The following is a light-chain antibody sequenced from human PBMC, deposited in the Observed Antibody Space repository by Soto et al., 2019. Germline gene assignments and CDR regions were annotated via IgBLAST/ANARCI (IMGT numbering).Light chain of an antibody. CDR1: SIDVGGYNY. J-gene: IGLJ1*01. Sequence: HSALTQPPSASGAPGQSVTISFTGTSIDVGGYNYVSWYQQHPGKVPKLMIYEVSKRPSGVPDRFSGSKSGNTASLTVSGLQAEDEADYYCSSYAGSNYVFGTGTKVTVL. CDR3: SSYAGSNYV. V-gene: IGLV2-8*01. CDR2: EVS.